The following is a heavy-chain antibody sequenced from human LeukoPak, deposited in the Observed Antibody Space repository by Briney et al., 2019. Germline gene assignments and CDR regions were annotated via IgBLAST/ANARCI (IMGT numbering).Heavy chain of an antibody. CDR1: GGSVSSSGYV. Sequence: SETLSLTCTVSGGSVSSSGYVWGWIRQPPGKGLERVGTIYDSGCTYYSPSLKSRVTISADTSKNQFSLKLSSVTAADTAVYYCARRGVTGNALFDYWGQGTLVTVSS. CDR2: IYDSGCT. V-gene: IGHV4-39*01. J-gene: IGHJ4*02. CDR3: ARRGVTGNALFDY. D-gene: IGHD1-14*01.